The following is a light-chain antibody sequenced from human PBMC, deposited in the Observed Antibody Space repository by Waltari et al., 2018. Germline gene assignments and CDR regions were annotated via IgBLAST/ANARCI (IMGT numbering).Light chain of an antibody. V-gene: IGLV1-44*01. CDR1: SSNIGSHP. CDR3: SPGDDSLNDQV. CDR2: SHN. J-gene: IGLJ2*01. Sequence: QSVLTQSPSASGTPGQRVTISCSGSSSNIGSHPVNWYLQLPGPAPKLLLYSHNERPPRVPDRVSGSKSDASASLAIRGLYSEDEANYYWSPGDDSLNDQVIGGGTKPTVL.